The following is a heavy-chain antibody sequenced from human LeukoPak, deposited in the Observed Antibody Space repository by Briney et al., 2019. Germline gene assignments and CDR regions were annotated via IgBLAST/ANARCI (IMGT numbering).Heavy chain of an antibody. D-gene: IGHD2-2*01. J-gene: IGHJ4*02. V-gene: IGHV4-59*12. CDR1: GGSIRNYY. Sequence: SETLTLTCTVSGGSIRNYYWSWIRQPPGKGLEWIGYIFYNGNTKNNPSLKGRVTMSADTSKNQLSLKLSSVTAADTAVYYCARERAAMIGGDCDYWGQGTLVTVSS. CDR3: ARERAAMIGGDCDY. CDR2: IFYNGNT.